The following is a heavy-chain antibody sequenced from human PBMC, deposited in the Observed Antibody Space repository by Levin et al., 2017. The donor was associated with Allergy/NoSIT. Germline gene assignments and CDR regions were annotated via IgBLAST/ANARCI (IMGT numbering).Heavy chain of an antibody. J-gene: IGHJ5*02. V-gene: IGHV4-34*01. CDR3: ARGLGVVPAAMNWFDP. Sequence: GSLRLSCAVYGGSFSGYYWSWIRQPPGKGLEWIGEINHSGSTNYNPSLKSRVTISVDTSKNQFSLKLSSVTAADTAVYYCARGLGVVPAAMNWFDPWGQGTLVTVSS. CDR1: GGSFSGYY. CDR2: INHSGST. D-gene: IGHD2-2*01.